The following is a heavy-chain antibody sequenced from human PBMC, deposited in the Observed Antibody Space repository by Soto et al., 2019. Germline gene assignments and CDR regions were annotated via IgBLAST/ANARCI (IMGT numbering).Heavy chain of an antibody. CDR3: ARGRHRTLAAHNWFDP. D-gene: IGHD6-6*01. J-gene: IGHJ5*02. CDR2: IYYSGST. CDR1: GGSISSGDYY. V-gene: IGHV4-30-4*01. Sequence: QVQLQESGPGLVKPSQTLSLTCTVSGGSISSGDYYWSWIRQPPGKGLEWIGYIYYSGSTYYNPSLKSRVTLSVDTSKNQFSLKLSSVTAADTAVYYCARGRHRTLAAHNWFDPWGQGTLVTVSS.